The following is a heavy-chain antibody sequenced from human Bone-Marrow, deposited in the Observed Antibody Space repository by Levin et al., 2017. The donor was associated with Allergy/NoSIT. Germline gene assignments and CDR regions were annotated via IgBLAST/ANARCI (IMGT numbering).Heavy chain of an antibody. Sequence: ASETLSLTCTVSGGSISSSSYYWGWIRQPPGMGLEWIGSIYYSGSTYYNPSLKRRVTISVDTSKNQFSLTLSSVTAAVTAVYYCASRIQLWLRPGLDYFDYWGQGTLVTVAS. CDR1: GGSISSSSYY. CDR2: IYYSGST. CDR3: ASRIQLWLRPGLDYFDY. D-gene: IGHD5-18*01. J-gene: IGHJ4*02. V-gene: IGHV4-39*01.